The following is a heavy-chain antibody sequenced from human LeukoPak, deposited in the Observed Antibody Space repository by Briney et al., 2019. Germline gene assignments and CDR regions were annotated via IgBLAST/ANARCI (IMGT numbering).Heavy chain of an antibody. CDR2: IHHTGYT. J-gene: IGHJ4*02. D-gene: IGHD2-15*01. CDR1: GGSISSSFYY. V-gene: IGHV4-39*02. CDR3: ARAGDGCSGDSCYTFFDS. Sequence: SETLSLTCTVSGGSISSSFYYWAWIRQPPGKGLEWIGSIHHTGYTYYNPSLRGRVTLSVDTSKNHFSLKQTSVTAADTAVYYSARAGDGCSGDSCYTFFDSWGQGTLVTVSS.